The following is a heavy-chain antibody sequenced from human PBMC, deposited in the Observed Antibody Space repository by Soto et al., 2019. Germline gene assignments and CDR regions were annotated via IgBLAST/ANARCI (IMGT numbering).Heavy chain of an antibody. CDR3: ARDRDDYGSGNYYNRLDF. J-gene: IGHJ4*02. CDR1: GGIFSTYA. D-gene: IGHD3-10*01. Sequence: QVQLVQSGAEVKKPGSSVKVSCKASGGIFSTYAISWLRQAPGQGLEWMGGIIPIFGTPNYEQRFQGRVNITADESTSTAYMELSRLRSEDTAVYYCARDRDDYGSGNYYNRLDFWGQGTLVTVSS. V-gene: IGHV1-69*01. CDR2: IIPIFGTP.